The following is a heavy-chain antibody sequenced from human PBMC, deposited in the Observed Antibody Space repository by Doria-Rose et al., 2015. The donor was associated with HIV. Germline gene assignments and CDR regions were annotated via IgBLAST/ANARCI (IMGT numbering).Heavy chain of an antibody. V-gene: IGHV2-26*01. Sequence: QITLKESGPVQVKPTETLTLTCTVSGVSLSSPGMGVSWIRQPPGKALEWLANIFSDDDRSYKTSLKSRLTISRGTSKSQVVLTMTDRDPVDTATYYCARIKSSRWYHKYYFDFWGQGTLVIVPA. D-gene: IGHD6-13*01. CDR2: IFSDDDR. J-gene: IGHJ4*02. CDR3: ARIKSSRWYHKYYFDF. CDR1: GVSLSSPGMG.